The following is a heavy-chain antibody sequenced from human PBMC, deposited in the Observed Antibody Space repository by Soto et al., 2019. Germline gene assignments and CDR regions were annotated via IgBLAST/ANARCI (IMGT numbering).Heavy chain of an antibody. V-gene: IGHV4-30-4*01. CDR3: ATGGYVISTSCYRYFQY. CDR2: IYYSGST. J-gene: IGHJ1*01. Sequence: SETLSLTCTVSGGSISSGDYYWSWIRQPPGKGLEWIGYIYYSGSTYYNPSLKSRVTISVDRSKNQFSLKLSSVTAADTAVYYCATGGYVISTSCYRYFQYWGQGTLVNVSS. D-gene: IGHD2-2*01. CDR1: GGSISSGDYY.